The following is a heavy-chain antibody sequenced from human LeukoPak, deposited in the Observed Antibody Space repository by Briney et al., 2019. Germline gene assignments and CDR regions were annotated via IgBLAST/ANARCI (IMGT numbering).Heavy chain of an antibody. Sequence: GGSLRLSCTASGFTFSNYAMSWVRQAPGKGLKWVSSTSDSGDTPYYADSVKGLFTISRDNSKNTLYLQMSSLRAEDTAVYYCVQLLDDNPIRWYFGLWGRGTLVTVSS. CDR1: GFTFSNYA. CDR2: TSDSGDTP. CDR3: VQLLDDNPIRWYFGL. J-gene: IGHJ2*01. V-gene: IGHV3-23*01. D-gene: IGHD1-14*01.